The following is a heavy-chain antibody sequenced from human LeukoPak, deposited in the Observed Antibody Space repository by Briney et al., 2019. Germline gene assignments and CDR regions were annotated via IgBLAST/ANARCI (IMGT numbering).Heavy chain of an antibody. CDR2: INWNGGST. CDR1: GFTFTSFG. CDR3: ARGGISIFGVVIYMDV. V-gene: IGHV3-20*04. Sequence: GGSLRLSCAASGFTFTSFGMSWVRQAPGKGLEWVSGINWNGGSTGYADSVKGRFTISRGNAKNSLSLQMNSLRVEDTALYYCARGGISIFGVVIYMDVWGKGTTVTVSS. J-gene: IGHJ6*03. D-gene: IGHD3-3*01.